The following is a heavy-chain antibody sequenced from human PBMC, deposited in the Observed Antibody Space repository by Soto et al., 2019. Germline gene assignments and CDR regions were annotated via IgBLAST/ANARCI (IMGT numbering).Heavy chain of an antibody. CDR1: GGSISSYY. CDR3: ASGSVLRFLEWSTPDTNDYYMDV. D-gene: IGHD3-3*01. Sequence: SETLSLTCTVSGGSISSYYWSWIRQPPGKGLEWIGYIYYSGSTNYNPSLKSRVTISVDTSKNQFSLKLSSVTAADTAVYYCASGSVLRFLEWSTPDTNDYYMDVWGKGTTVTVPS. CDR2: IYYSGST. V-gene: IGHV4-59*01. J-gene: IGHJ6*03.